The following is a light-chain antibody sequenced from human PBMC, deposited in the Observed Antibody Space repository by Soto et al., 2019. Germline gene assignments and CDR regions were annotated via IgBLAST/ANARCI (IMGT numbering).Light chain of an antibody. CDR1: QSISWW. CDR3: QQYNSHFYT. V-gene: IGKV1-5*03. J-gene: IGKJ2*01. Sequence: DIQMTQSPSTLSASVGDRVTITCRASQSISWWLAWYQQKPGKAPKLLVYKASTLESGVPSRFSGSGSGTEFTLTISSLQPDDFATYYCQQYNSHFYTFCQGTKLELK. CDR2: KAS.